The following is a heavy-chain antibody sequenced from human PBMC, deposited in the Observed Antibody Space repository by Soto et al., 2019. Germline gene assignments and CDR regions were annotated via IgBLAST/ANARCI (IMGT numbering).Heavy chain of an antibody. J-gene: IGHJ6*02. D-gene: IGHD4-17*01. CDR1: GGSISSGGYS. CDR3: ARSMGSHDYGDYGEGYYYYGMDV. V-gene: IGHV4-30-2*01. CDR2: IYHSGST. Sequence: PSETLSLTCAVSGGSISSGGYSWSWIRQPPGKGLEWIGYIYHSGSTYSNPSLKSRVTISVDRSKNQLSLKLSSVTAADTAVYYCARSMGSHDYGDYGEGYYYYGMDVWGQGTTVTVSS.